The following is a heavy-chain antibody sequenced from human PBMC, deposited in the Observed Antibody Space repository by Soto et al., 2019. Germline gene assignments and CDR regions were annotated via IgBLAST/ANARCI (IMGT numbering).Heavy chain of an antibody. CDR2: LSGGGGST. J-gene: IGHJ2*01. CDR1: GFTFGAFA. Sequence: GGSLRLSCAASGFTFGAFAMAWVRQRPGNGLEWVSSLSGGGGSTYYNNSVRGRFTISRDNSNSTLFLQMNNLRAEGTAVYFCAKTHRATTVVTLYWYFDLWGRGTLVTVSS. V-gene: IGHV3-23*01. CDR3: AKTHRATTVVTLYWYFDL. D-gene: IGHD4-17*01.